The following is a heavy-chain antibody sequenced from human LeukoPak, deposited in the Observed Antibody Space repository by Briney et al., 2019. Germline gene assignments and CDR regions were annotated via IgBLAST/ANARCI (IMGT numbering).Heavy chain of an antibody. D-gene: IGHD2-21*02. J-gene: IGHJ6*02. CDR1: GFTFSSYW. CDR2: INSDGSST. V-gene: IGHV3-74*01. CDR3: VKRGGGDHGLDD. Sequence: PGGSLRLSCAASGFTFSSYWMHWVRQAPGKGLVWVSRINSDGSSTSYADSVKGRFTVSRDNAKNTLYLQMNSLRAEDTAVFYCVKRGGGDHGLDDWGQGTTVTVSS.